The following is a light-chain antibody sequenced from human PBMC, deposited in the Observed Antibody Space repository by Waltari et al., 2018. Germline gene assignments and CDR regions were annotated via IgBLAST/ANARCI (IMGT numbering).Light chain of an antibody. Sequence: DIQMTQSPSSLSASVGDRVTITCRASQSISTSLNWYQQKPGKAPKLLIYAASSLASGVPSRFSGSGSGTDFTLTINSLQPEDFATYSCQQSYSTPRTFRPGTKVDFK. J-gene: IGKJ3*01. V-gene: IGKV1-39*01. CDR1: QSISTS. CDR3: QQSYSTPRT. CDR2: AAS.